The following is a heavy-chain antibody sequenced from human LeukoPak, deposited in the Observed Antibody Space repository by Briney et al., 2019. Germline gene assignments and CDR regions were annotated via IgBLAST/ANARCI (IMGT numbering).Heavy chain of an antibody. CDR2: INPNSGGT. D-gene: IGHD5-18*01. V-gene: IGHV1-2*02. Sequence: ASVKVSCKASGGTFSSYAISWVRQAPGQGLEWMGWINPNSGGTNYAQKFQGRVTMTRDTSISTAYMELSRLRSDDTAVYYCARDLSPYFDTAKPVFDYWGQGTLVTVSS. CDR1: GGTFSSYA. J-gene: IGHJ4*02. CDR3: ARDLSPYFDTAKPVFDY.